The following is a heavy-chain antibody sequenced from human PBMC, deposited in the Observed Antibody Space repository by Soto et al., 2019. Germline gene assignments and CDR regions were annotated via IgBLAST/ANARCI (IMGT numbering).Heavy chain of an antibody. CDR3: ARGIATGPLDP. Sequence: ASVKVSCKAAGYTFTRYTMNRLRQAPGQRLEWMGWINPDNGNTKSSQKFQDRVIITRDTSASTAYMDLSSLRSEHTAVYYCARGIATGPLDPWGQGTLVTFSS. V-gene: IGHV1-3*01. CDR1: GYTFTRYT. J-gene: IGHJ5*02. CDR2: INPDNGNT. D-gene: IGHD2-15*01.